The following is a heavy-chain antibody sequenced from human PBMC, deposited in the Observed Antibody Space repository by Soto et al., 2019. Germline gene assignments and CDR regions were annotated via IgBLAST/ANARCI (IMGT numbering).Heavy chain of an antibody. CDR2: INAGNGNT. D-gene: IGHD4-4*01. CDR3: ARGSNHFDY. J-gene: IGHJ4*02. Sequence: GASVKVSCKASGYTFTSYAMHWVRQAPGQRLEWMGWINAGNGNTKYSQKFQGRVTITRDTSASTAYVELNSLRAEDTAVYYCARGSNHFDYWGQGTLVTVSS. V-gene: IGHV1-3*01. CDR1: GYTFTSYA.